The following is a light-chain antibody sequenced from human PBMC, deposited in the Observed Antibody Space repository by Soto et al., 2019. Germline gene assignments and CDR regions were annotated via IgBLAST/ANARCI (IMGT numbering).Light chain of an antibody. J-gene: IGLJ3*02. CDR1: SSNIGSNS. CDR3: QVYDYSLTASV. CDR2: SDD. V-gene: IGLV1-44*01. Sequence: QSVLTQPPSASGTPGQTVTISCSGSSSNIGSNSVNWYQQLPGAAPSLLIYSDDQRPSGVPDRFSGSKSGTSASLAISGLQSEDEADYYCQVYDYSLTASVFGGGTQLTVL.